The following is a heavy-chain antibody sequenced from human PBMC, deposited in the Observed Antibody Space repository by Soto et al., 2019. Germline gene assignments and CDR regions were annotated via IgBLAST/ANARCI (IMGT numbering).Heavy chain of an antibody. CDR1: GFTFSSFG. V-gene: IGHV3-48*01. CDR3: AKDISVAGCFDS. D-gene: IGHD6-19*01. J-gene: IGHJ4*02. CDR2: ISSTTSGT. Sequence: EVQLVESGGGLVQPGGSLRFSCAASGFTFSSFGMNWVRQAPGKGLEWVSSISSTTSGTYYAESVKGRFTISRDNARNSLYLQMNSLRAEDTAVYYCAKDISVAGCFDSWGQGTLVTVSS.